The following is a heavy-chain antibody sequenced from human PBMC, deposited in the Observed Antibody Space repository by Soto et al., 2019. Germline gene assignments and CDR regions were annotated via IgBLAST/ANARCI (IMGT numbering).Heavy chain of an antibody. V-gene: IGHV1-24*01. Sequence: ASVKVSCKVSGYTLTELSMHWVRQAPGKGLEWMGGFDPEDGETIYAQKFQGRVTMTEDTSTDTAYMELSSLRSEDTAVYYCATDSTPAATAIPFYYYYGMDVWGQGTTVTVCS. CDR3: ATDSTPAATAIPFYYYYGMDV. J-gene: IGHJ6*02. CDR2: FDPEDGET. CDR1: GYTLTELS. D-gene: IGHD2-21*02.